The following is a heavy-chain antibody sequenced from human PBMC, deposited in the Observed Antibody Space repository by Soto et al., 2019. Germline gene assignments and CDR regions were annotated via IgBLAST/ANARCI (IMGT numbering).Heavy chain of an antibody. D-gene: IGHD6-19*01. J-gene: IGHJ4*02. Sequence: PGGSLRLSCAVSGFTLTTYSTNRVRQAPGKGLEWISLINKNGFTIYHADSVKVRFTISRDYAKNSLYLQMDSLRHEDTVVYYCARGAVTGTSLFDYWVLGTLVTVSS. CDR3: ARGAVTGTSLFDY. CDR2: INKNGFTI. V-gene: IGHV3-48*02. CDR1: GFTLTTYS.